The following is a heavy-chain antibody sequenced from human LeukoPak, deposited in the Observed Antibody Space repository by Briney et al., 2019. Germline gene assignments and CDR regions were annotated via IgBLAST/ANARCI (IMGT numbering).Heavy chain of an antibody. CDR3: VKDGHYPDNSGYYYEDS. CDR1: GFTFGGYA. CDR2: ISGSGDA. Sequence: GGSLRLSCAASGFTFGGYAMIWVRQAPGKGLEWVSLISGSGDAYDADSVQGRFTISRDNSKNTLYLQMNRLRAEDTAVYYCVKDGHYPDNSGYYYEDSWGQGTLVTVSS. J-gene: IGHJ4*02. V-gene: IGHV3-23*01. D-gene: IGHD3-22*01.